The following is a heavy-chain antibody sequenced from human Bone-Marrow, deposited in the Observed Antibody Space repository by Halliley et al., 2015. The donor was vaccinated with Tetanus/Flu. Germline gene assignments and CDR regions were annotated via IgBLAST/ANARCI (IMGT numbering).Heavy chain of an antibody. Sequence: WVPRISNDGTNTNYPDAVKGRFTISRDNAKNALYLQMNSLRVEDTAVYYGARDGVSARPTDLWGQGTLVTVSS. J-gene: IGHJ4*02. CDR2: ISNDGTNT. CDR3: ARDGVSARPTDL. V-gene: IGHV3-74*01. D-gene: IGHD6-6*01.